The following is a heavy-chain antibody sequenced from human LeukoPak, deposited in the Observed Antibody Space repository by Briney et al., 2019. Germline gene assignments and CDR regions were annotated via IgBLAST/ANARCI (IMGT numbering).Heavy chain of an antibody. J-gene: IGHJ4*02. V-gene: IGHV1-46*01. CDR3: ARDGHSSIWYEAKNILDY. Sequence: ASVKVSCKASGYTFTSYYMHWVRQAPGQGLEWMGIINPSGGSTSYAQKFQGRVTMTRDTSTSTVYMELSSLRSEDTAVYYCARDGHSSIWYEAKNILDYWGQGTLVTVSS. D-gene: IGHD6-13*01. CDR1: GYTFTSYY. CDR2: INPSGGST.